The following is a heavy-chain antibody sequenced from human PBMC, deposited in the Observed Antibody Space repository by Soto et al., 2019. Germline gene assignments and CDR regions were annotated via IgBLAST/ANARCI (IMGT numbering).Heavy chain of an antibody. J-gene: IGHJ4*02. CDR2: ISYDGSNK. Sequence: QVQLVESGGGVVQPGRSLRLSCAASGFTFSSYGMHWVRQAPGKGLEWVAVISYDGSNKYYADSVKGRFTISRDNSKNTLYLQMNSLRAEDTAVYYCAKDSGSSWYYFDYWGQGTLVTVSS. CDR3: AKDSGSSWYYFDY. D-gene: IGHD6-13*01. V-gene: IGHV3-30*18. CDR1: GFTFSSYG.